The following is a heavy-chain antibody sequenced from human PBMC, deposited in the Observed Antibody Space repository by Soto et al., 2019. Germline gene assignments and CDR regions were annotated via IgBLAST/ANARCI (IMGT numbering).Heavy chain of an antibody. D-gene: IGHD3-10*01. J-gene: IGHJ5*02. CDR2: INHSGST. Sequence: PSETLCLTCSVYGGSFSGYYWSGIRQPPGKGLEAIGEINHSGSTNYNPSLKSRVTISVDTSKNQFSLKLSSVTAADTAVYYCARDRRLITMVRGVSLWFDPWGQGTLVTVS. CDR1: GGSFSGYY. V-gene: IGHV4-34*01. CDR3: ARDRRLITMVRGVSLWFDP.